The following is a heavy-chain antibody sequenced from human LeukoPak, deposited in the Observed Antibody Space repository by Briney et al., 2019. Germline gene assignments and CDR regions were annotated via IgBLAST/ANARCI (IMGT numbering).Heavy chain of an antibody. CDR3: AKETWSNSFSGFDH. D-gene: IGHD3-3*01. Sequence: GGSLRLSCAGSGFAFDEYGIHWVRQAPGKGLEWLSVTSGNGRATDYADSVKGRFTTSRDNSKSSLYLHINNLRTEDTALYYCAKETWSNSFSGFDHWGQGTLVTVSS. CDR2: TSGNGRAT. V-gene: IGHV3-43*02. J-gene: IGHJ4*02. CDR1: GFAFDEYG.